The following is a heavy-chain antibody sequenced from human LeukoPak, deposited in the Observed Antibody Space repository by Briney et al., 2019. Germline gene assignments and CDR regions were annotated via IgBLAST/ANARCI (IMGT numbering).Heavy chain of an antibody. J-gene: IGHJ4*02. CDR1: GFTFSSYE. V-gene: IGHV3-48*03. Sequence: GGSLRLSCAASGFTFSSYEMNWVRQAPGKGLEWVSYISSSGSAIYYADSVKGRFTISRDNAKNSLYLQMNSLRAEDTAVYYRARDRSWGYFDYWGQGTLVTVSS. CDR2: ISSSGSAI. D-gene: IGHD3-16*01. CDR3: ARDRSWGYFDY.